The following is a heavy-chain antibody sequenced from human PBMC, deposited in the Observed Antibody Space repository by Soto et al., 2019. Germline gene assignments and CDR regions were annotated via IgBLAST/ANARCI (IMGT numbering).Heavy chain of an antibody. D-gene: IGHD2-15*01. CDR3: ARGLRLGFHSPYFDH. V-gene: IGHV4-59*01. J-gene: IGHJ4*02. Sequence: PSETLSLTCTVSGDSFSSYYWSWIRQTPGRGLEWIGLFYYSGSTNYNPSLKSRVTISVDTSKNQYFLKLSSVTAADTAVYYCARGLRLGFHSPYFDHWGRGTLVTSPQ. CDR2: FYYSGST. CDR1: GDSFSSYY.